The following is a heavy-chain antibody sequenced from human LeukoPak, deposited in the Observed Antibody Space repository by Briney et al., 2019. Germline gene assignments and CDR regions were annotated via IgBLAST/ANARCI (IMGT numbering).Heavy chain of an antibody. J-gene: IGHJ4*02. Sequence: GGSLRLSCAASGFTFSSYWMSWVRQAPGKGLEWVANIKQDGSEKYYVDSVKGRFTISRDNAKNSLYLQMNSLRAEDTAVYYCARGRVGGCYYFDYWGQGTLVTVSS. V-gene: IGHV3-7*01. CDR1: GFTFSSYW. D-gene: IGHD1-26*01. CDR3: ARGRVGGCYYFDY. CDR2: IKQDGSEK.